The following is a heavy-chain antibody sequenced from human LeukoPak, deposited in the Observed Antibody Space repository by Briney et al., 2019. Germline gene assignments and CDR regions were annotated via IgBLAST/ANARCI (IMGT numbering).Heavy chain of an antibody. V-gene: IGHV3-23*01. D-gene: IGHD2-15*01. CDR1: GFTFSSYA. CDR3: ARAPVTTCSGVLFYSFDY. CDR2: ISGSGGST. J-gene: IGHJ4*02. Sequence: GGSLRLSCAASGFTFSSYAMSWVRQAPGKGLEWVSAISGSGGSTYYADSVKGRFTISRDNSKNTLYLQMNSLRAEDAAVYYCARAPVTTCSGVLFYSFDYWGQGTLVTVSS.